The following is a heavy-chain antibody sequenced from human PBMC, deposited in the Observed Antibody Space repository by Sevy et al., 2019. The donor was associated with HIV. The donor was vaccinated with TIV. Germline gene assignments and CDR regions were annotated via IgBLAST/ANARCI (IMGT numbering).Heavy chain of an antibody. J-gene: IGHJ4*02. CDR3: AKAGMQLLSYFDV. Sequence: GGSLRLSCGASGFDFREYAMHWVRQAPGKGLEWVAAVSSDRTNTYYVDSVKGRFTISRDSSQNTLFLHMNSLRVEDTAVYYCAKAGMQLLSYFDVWGQGTLVTVSS. CDR1: GFDFREYA. CDR2: VSSDRTNT. D-gene: IGHD6-6*01. V-gene: IGHV3-30*18.